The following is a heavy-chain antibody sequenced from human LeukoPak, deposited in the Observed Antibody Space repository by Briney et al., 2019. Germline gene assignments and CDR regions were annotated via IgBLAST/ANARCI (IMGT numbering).Heavy chain of an antibody. D-gene: IGHD3-3*01. CDR3: ARSGYQWRLFDY. CDR2: IIPILGIA. J-gene: IGHJ4*02. Sequence: SVNVSCMASGGTFSSYTISWVRQAAGQGLEWMGRIIPILGIANYAHKFQGRVTITADKSTQTAYMELSSLRAEDTDGYYCARSGYQWRLFDYWGQGTLVTVSS. V-gene: IGHV1-69*02. CDR1: GGTFSSYT.